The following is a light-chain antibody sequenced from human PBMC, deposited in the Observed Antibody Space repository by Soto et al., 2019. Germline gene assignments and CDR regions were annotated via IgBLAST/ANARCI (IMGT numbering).Light chain of an antibody. CDR1: QSISSC. CDR3: QQSYSTPPT. V-gene: IGKV1-39*01. J-gene: IGKJ5*01. Sequence: DIQMTQSPSSLSASVGDRVTITCRASQSISSCLNWYQQKPGRAPKLLINAASSLQNWVPSRFSGSGSGTDFTLTIGSLQPEDFGAYYCQQSYSTPPTFGHGTRLEIK. CDR2: AAS.